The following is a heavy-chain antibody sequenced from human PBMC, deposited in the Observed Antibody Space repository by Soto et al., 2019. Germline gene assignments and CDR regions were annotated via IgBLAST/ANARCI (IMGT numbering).Heavy chain of an antibody. V-gene: IGHV3-23*01. J-gene: IGHJ4*02. CDR1: GFTFSSYA. CDR3: AKDWVPTTVTTQPYYFDY. Sequence: GESLKISCAASGFTFSSYAMSWVRQAPGKGLEWVSAISGSGGSTYYADSVKGRFTISRDNSKNTLYLQMNSLRAEDTAVYYCAKDWVPTTVTTQPYYFDYWGQGTLVTVSS. CDR2: ISGSGGST. D-gene: IGHD4-17*01.